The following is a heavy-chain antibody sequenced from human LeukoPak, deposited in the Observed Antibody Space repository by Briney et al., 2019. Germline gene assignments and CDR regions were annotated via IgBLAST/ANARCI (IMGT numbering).Heavy chain of an antibody. V-gene: IGHV4-34*01. Sequence: SETLSLTCAVYGGSFSGYYWSWIRQPPGKGLEWIGEINHSGSTNYNPSLKSRVTISVDTSKNQFSLKLSSVTAADTAAYYCARAVAGAFDIWGQGTMVTVSS. CDR1: GGSFSGYY. CDR3: ARAVAGAFDI. D-gene: IGHD6-19*01. CDR2: INHSGST. J-gene: IGHJ3*02.